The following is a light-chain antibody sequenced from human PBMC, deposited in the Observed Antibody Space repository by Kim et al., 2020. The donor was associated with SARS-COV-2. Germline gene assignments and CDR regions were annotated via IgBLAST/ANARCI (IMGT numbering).Light chain of an antibody. CDR2: DAA. Sequence: GDRVTITCEASEDVSDKFNWSHQKPGEAPKVLIRDAANLESGVPSRFSRGGYGTEFSLTISSVQPEDMGTYYCQQYDAPPFTFGQGTRLEIK. V-gene: IGKV1-33*01. J-gene: IGKJ5*01. CDR1: EDVSDK. CDR3: QQYDAPPFT.